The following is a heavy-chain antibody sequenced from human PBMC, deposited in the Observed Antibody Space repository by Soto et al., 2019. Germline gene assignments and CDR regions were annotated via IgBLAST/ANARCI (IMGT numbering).Heavy chain of an antibody. CDR1: GGSISSYY. V-gene: IGHV4-59*01. D-gene: IGHD3-3*01. Sequence: SETLSLTCTVSGGSISSYYWSWIRQPPGKGLEWIGYIYYSGSTNYNPSLKSRVTISVDTSKNQFSLKLSSVTAADTAVYYCARGANGYDFWGGYMWEDYYYGMDVWGQGTTVTVSS. CDR3: ARGANGYDFWGGYMWEDYYYGMDV. CDR2: IYYSGST. J-gene: IGHJ6*02.